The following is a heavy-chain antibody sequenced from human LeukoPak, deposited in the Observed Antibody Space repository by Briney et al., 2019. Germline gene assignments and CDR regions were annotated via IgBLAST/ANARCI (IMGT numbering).Heavy chain of an antibody. CDR2: INSDGSSA. Sequence: PGGSLRLSCAASGFTFSTYWMHWVRQAPGKGLVWLSCINSDGSSATYADSVKGRFTISRDNAKNTPYLQMNSLRAEDTAVYYCARAPDKIGYCSGTACPSWGQGTLVTVSS. CDR3: ARAPDKIGYCSGTACPS. D-gene: IGHD2-15*01. J-gene: IGHJ4*02. V-gene: IGHV3-74*01. CDR1: GFTFSTYW.